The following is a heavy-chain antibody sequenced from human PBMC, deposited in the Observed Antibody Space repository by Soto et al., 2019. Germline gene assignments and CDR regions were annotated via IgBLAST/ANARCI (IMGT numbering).Heavy chain of an antibody. CDR1: GFTFSSYA. D-gene: IGHD6-13*01. V-gene: IGHV3-23*01. CDR2: ISGSGGST. J-gene: IGHJ5*02. Sequence: GGSLRLSCAASGFTFSSYAMSWVRQAPGKGLEWVSAISGSGGSTYYADSVKGRFTISRDNSKNTLYLQMNSLRAEDTAVYYCAKDAYSSSWYEGNWFDPWGQGTLVTVSS. CDR3: AKDAYSSSWYEGNWFDP.